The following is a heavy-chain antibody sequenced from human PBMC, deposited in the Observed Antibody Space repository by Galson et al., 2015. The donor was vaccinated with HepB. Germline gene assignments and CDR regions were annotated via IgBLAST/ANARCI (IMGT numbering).Heavy chain of an antibody. CDR3: AGRITMVRGVPPLLIDY. CDR2: IYSGGST. J-gene: IGHJ4*02. Sequence: SLRLSCAASGFTVSSNYMSWVRQAPGKGLEWVSVIYSGGSTYYADSVKGRFTISRDNSKNTLYLQMNSLRAEDTAVYYCAGRITMVRGVPPLLIDYWGQGTLVTVSS. CDR1: GFTVSSNY. D-gene: IGHD3-10*01. V-gene: IGHV3-66*01.